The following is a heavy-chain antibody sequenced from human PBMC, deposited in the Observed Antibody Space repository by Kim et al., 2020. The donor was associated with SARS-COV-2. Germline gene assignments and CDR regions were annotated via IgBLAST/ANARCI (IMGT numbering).Heavy chain of an antibody. CDR1: GYTLTELS. D-gene: IGHD3-10*01. CDR3: ATAPLIYYGSGSSRHFDI. CDR2: FDPEDGET. V-gene: IGHV1-24*01. Sequence: ASVKVSCKVSGYTLTELSMHWVRQAPGKGLEWMGGFDPEDGETIYAQKFQGRVTMTEDTSTDTAYMELSSLRSEDTAVYYCATAPLIYYGSGSSRHFDIWGQGTMVTVSS. J-gene: IGHJ3*02.